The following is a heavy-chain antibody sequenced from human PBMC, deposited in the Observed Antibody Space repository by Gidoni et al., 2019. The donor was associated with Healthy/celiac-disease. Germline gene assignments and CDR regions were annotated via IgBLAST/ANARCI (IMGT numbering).Heavy chain of an antibody. Sequence: QPQLQASGPGLVKPSATLSPTCTVSGGSISSSSDYWGWIRQPPGKGLEWIGSIYYSGSTYYNPSLKSRVTISVDTSKNQFALKLSSVTAADTAVYYCALWAVTTPSWFDPWGQGTLVTVSS. V-gene: IGHV4-39*01. CDR1: GGSISSSSDY. J-gene: IGHJ5*02. CDR2: IYYSGST. CDR3: ALWAVTTPSWFDP. D-gene: IGHD4-17*01.